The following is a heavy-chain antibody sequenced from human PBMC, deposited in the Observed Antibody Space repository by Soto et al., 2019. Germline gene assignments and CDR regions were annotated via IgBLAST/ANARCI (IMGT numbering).Heavy chain of an antibody. D-gene: IGHD3-3*01. Sequence: ESLKISCKGSGYSFTSYWISWVRQMPGKGLEWMGRIDPSDSYTNYSPSFQGHVTISADKSISTANLQWSSLKASDTAMYYFARQYVFLEWLLYPDYYGMDVWGQGTTVTVSS. V-gene: IGHV5-10-1*01. CDR2: IDPSDSYT. J-gene: IGHJ6*02. CDR3: ARQYVFLEWLLYPDYYGMDV. CDR1: GYSFTSYW.